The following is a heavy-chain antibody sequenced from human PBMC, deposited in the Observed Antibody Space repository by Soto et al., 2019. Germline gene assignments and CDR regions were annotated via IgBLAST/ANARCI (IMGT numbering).Heavy chain of an antibody. Sequence: GGSLRLSCAASGFTFSSYSMNWVRQAPGKGLEWVSSISSSSSYIYYADSVKGRLTISRDNAKNSLYLQMNSLRAEDTAVYYCARDLIEGYDFWSGYYWRAYYYYYGMDVWGQGTTVTVSS. D-gene: IGHD3-3*01. CDR2: ISSSSSYI. CDR1: GFTFSSYS. J-gene: IGHJ6*02. V-gene: IGHV3-21*01. CDR3: ARDLIEGYDFWSGYYWRAYYYYYGMDV.